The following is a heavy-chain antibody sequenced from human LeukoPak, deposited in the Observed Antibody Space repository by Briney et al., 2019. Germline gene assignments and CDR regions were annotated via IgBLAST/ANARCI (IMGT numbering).Heavy chain of an antibody. Sequence: PSETLSLTCAVYGGSFSGYYWSWIRQPPGKGLEWIGEINHSGSTNYNPSLKSRVTISVDTSKNQFSLKLSSVTAAGTAVYYCARGAYDILTGYRFDYWGQGTLVTVSS. CDR3: ARGAYDILTGYRFDY. D-gene: IGHD3-9*01. CDR1: GGSFSGYY. V-gene: IGHV4-34*01. CDR2: INHSGST. J-gene: IGHJ4*02.